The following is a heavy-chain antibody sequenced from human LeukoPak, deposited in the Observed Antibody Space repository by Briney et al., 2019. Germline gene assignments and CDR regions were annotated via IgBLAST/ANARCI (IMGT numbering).Heavy chain of an antibody. CDR1: GGSISSGGYY. Sequence: SQTLSLTCTVSGGSISSGGYYWSWIRQPPGKGLEWIGYIYHSGSTYYNPSLKSRVTISVDRSKNQFSLKLSSVTAADTAVYYCARAARWLQVDYWGQGTLVTVSS. V-gene: IGHV4-30-2*01. CDR2: IYHSGST. CDR3: ARAARWLQVDY. J-gene: IGHJ4*02. D-gene: IGHD5-24*01.